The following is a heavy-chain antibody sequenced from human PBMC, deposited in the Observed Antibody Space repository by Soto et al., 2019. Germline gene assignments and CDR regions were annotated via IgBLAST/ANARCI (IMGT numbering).Heavy chain of an antibody. V-gene: IGHV3-72*01. CDR3: VRSSHLGSGSSNFDS. D-gene: IGHD3-10*01. J-gene: IGHJ4*02. Sequence: EVQLVESGGGLVQPGGSLRLSCAASGFTLSDHYMDWVRQAPGKGLEWVGRTRNKANSYTTEYAASVKGRFTVSSDDSPNYLYRQMTSLKTADTAVYYCVRSSHLGSGSSNFDSWGQGTLVTVSS. CDR2: TRNKANSYTT. CDR1: GFTLSDHY.